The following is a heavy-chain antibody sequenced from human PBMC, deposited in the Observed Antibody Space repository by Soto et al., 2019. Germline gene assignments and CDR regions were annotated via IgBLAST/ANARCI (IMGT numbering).Heavy chain of an antibody. D-gene: IGHD3-22*01. J-gene: IGHJ6*02. CDR2: INHSGST. V-gene: IGHV4-34*01. CDR1: GGSFSGYY. CDR3: ARIPMIVVYGMDV. Sequence: LSLTCAVYGGSFSGYYWSWIRQPPGKGLEWIGEINHSGSTNYNPSLKSRVTISVDTSKNQFSLKLSSVTAADTAVYYCARIPMIVVYGMDVWGQGTTVTVSS.